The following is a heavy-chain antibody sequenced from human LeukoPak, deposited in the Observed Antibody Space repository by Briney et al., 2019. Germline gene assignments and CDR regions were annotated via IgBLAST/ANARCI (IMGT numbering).Heavy chain of an antibody. Sequence: PGGSLRLSCAASGFTFSSYEMNWVRQAPGTGLEWISYIDFTGTSISYVDSVKGRFTISRDNTKNSMYLQMNSLRAEDTAVYYCARGRGSSGIDYSFDVWGQGTLVTVPS. CDR2: IDFTGTSI. V-gene: IGHV3-48*03. CDR3: ARGRGSSGIDYSFDV. D-gene: IGHD1-26*01. CDR1: GFTFSSYE. J-gene: IGHJ3*01.